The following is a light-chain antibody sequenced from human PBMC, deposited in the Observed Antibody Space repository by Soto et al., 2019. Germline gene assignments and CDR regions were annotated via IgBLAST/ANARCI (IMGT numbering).Light chain of an antibody. V-gene: IGLV2-14*01. J-gene: IGLJ1*01. CDR2: EVS. Sequence: QSALTQPASVSGSPGQSITISCTGTSSDVGGYNSVSWYQQYPGKAPKLMIYEVSNRPSGVSNRFSGSSSGNTASLTISGLQAEDEADYYCSSYRSGDTYDFGTRTKLTVL. CDR3: SSYRSGDTYD. CDR1: SSDVGGYNS.